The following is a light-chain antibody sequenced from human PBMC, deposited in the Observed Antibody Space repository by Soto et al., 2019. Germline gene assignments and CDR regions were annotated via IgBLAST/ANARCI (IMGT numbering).Light chain of an antibody. CDR3: TSYLSSSPVL. CDR1: SSDVGAYNY. V-gene: IGLV2-14*01. CDR2: EVT. Sequence: QSALTQPASVSGSLGQSITISCTGTSSDVGAYNYVSWYQQHPDKAPELLIFEVTNRPSGVSGRFSGSKSGITASLSISGLQPEDEADYYCTSYLSSSPVLFGGGTKVTVL. J-gene: IGLJ2*01.